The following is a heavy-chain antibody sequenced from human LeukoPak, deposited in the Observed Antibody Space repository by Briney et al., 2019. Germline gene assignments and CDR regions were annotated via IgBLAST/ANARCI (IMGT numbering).Heavy chain of an antibody. V-gene: IGHV3-15*01. Sequence: IPGGSLRLSCAASGLTFSNAWMSWVRQAPGKGLEWVGRIKSKTDGGTTDYAAPVKGRFTISRDDSKNTLYLQMNSLKTEDTAVYYCTTDLISRDGYRMGVFGYWGQGTLVTVSS. CDR2: IKSKTDGGTT. J-gene: IGHJ4*02. CDR3: TTDLISRDGYRMGVFGY. CDR1: GLTFSNAW. D-gene: IGHD5-24*01.